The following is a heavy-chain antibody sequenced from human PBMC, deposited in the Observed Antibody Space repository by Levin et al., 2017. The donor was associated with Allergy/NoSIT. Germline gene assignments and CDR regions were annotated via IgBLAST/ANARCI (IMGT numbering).Heavy chain of an antibody. CDR3: AKGAAYCGGDCYFWYFDR. V-gene: IGHV3-23*01. J-gene: IGHJ2*01. CDR1: GFTFSSYA. Sequence: GGSLRLSCAASGFTFSSYAMSWVRQAPGKGLEWVSAISGSGGSTYYADSVKGRFTISRDNSKNTLYLQMNSLRAEDTAVYYCAKGAAYCGGDCYFWYFDRWGRGTLVTVSS. D-gene: IGHD2-21*02. CDR2: ISGSGGST.